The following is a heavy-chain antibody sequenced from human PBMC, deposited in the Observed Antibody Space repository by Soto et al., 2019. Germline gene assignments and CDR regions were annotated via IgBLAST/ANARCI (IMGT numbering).Heavy chain of an antibody. D-gene: IGHD3-22*01. CDR3: ARDPDYYDITLDAFDI. CDR1: GFTFTSSA. J-gene: IGHJ3*02. CDR2: IVVGSGNT. Sequence: GASVKVSCKASGFTFTSSAMQWVRQARGQRLEWIGWIVVGSGNTNYAQKFQERVTITRDMSTSTAYMELSSLRSEDTAVYYCARDPDYYDITLDAFDIWGQGTMVTVSS. V-gene: IGHV1-58*02.